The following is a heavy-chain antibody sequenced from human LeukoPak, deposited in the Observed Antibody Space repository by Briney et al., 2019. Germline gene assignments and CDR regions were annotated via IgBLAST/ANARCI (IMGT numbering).Heavy chain of an antibody. J-gene: IGHJ4*02. CDR1: GFTFNIAW. CDR3: TTVFRAGAKGDHFDH. CDR2: LRSAADGGAA. D-gene: IGHD2-21*01. V-gene: IGHV3-15*01. Sequence: GGSLRLSCAASGFTFNIAWMSWVRQAPGKGLEWVGHLRSAADGGAATYAAPVQGRFSISRDDSANTMYLQMTSLKSEDTGVYYCTTVFRAGAKGDHFDHWGQGTLVTVS.